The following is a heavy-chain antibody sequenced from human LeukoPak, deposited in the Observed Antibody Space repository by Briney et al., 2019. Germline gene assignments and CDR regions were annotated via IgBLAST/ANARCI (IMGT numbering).Heavy chain of an antibody. J-gene: IGHJ5*02. CDR1: GYTFTSYD. V-gene: IGHV1-8*01. Sequence: GSVKVSCKASGYTFTSYDINWVRQATGQGLEWMGWMNPNSGNTGYAQKFQGRVTMTRNTSISTAYMELSSLRSEDTAVYYCARDYGDFQNWFDPWGQGTLVTVSS. CDR3: ARDYGDFQNWFDP. CDR2: MNPNSGNT. D-gene: IGHD4-17*01.